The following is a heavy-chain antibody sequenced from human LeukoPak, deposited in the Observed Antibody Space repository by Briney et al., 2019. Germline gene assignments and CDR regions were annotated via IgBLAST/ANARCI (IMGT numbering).Heavy chain of an antibody. CDR2: ISGSGGST. V-gene: IGHV3-23*01. J-gene: IGHJ4*02. Sequence: GGSLRLSCAASGFTFISYAMSWVRQAPGKGLEWVSAISGSGGSTYYADSVKGRFTISRDNSKNTLYLQMNSLRAEDTAVYYCAKVKRAFVVVPAASYYFDYWGQGTLVTVSS. D-gene: IGHD2-2*01. CDR1: GFTFISYA. CDR3: AKVKRAFVVVPAASYYFDY.